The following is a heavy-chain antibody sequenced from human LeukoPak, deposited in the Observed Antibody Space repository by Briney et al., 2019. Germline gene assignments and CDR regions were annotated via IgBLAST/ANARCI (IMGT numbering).Heavy chain of an antibody. CDR3: ARDAFITGFDP. CDR1: GFTFSSYA. J-gene: IGHJ5*02. Sequence: PGGSLRLSCAASGFTFSSYAMHWVRQAPGKGLEWVAVISYDGSNKYCADSVKGRFTISRDNSKNTLYLQMNSLRAEDTAVYYCARDAFITGFDPWGQGTLVTVSS. V-gene: IGHV3-30-3*01. CDR2: ISYDGSNK. D-gene: IGHD3-22*01.